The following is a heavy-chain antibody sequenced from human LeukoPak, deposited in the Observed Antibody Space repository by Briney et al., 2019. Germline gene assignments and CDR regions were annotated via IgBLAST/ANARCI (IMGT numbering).Heavy chain of an antibody. CDR2: IYSGGST. CDR3: ARDRPPSDYGGYRHPWYFDL. V-gene: IGHV3-53*01. J-gene: IGHJ2*01. Sequence: PGGSPRLSCAASGFTVSSIYMSWVRQAPGKGLEWVSVIYSGGSTYYADPVKGRFTISRDNSKNTLFLQMNSLRAEDTAVYYCARDRPPSDYGGYRHPWYFDLWGRGTLVTVSS. CDR1: GFTVSSIY. D-gene: IGHD4-17*01.